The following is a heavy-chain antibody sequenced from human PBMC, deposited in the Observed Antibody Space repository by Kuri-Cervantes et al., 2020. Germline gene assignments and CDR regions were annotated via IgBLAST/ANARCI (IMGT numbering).Heavy chain of an antibody. D-gene: IGHD3-3*01. CDR2: ISYDGSNK. CDR3: ARDSHYDFWSGYGYYYYYGMDV. V-gene: IGHV3-30*03. Sequence: GESLKISCAASGFTFSSYGMHWVRQAPGKGLEWVAVISYDGSNKYYADSVKGRFTFSRDNSKNTLYLQMNSLRAEDTVVYYCARDSHYDFWSGYGYYYYYGMDVWGQGTTVTVSS. J-gene: IGHJ6*02. CDR1: GFTFSSYG.